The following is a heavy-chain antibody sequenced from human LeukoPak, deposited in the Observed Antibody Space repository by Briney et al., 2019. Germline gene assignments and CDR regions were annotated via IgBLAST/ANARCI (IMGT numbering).Heavy chain of an antibody. V-gene: IGHV1-8*01. J-gene: IGHJ3*02. Sequence: ASVKVSCKASGYTFTSYDINWVRQATGQGLEWMGWMNPNSGNTGYAQKFQGRVTMTRNTSISTAYMELSSLRSEDTAVYYCARGMFKWELFPDHRAFDIWGQGTMVTVSS. CDR2: MNPNSGNT. CDR1: GYTFTSYD. D-gene: IGHD1-26*01. CDR3: ARGMFKWELFPDHRAFDI.